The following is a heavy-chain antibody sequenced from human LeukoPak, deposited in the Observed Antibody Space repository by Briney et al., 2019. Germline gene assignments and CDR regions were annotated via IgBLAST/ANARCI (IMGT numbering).Heavy chain of an antibody. CDR3: ARQGNVYGDVWFGY. D-gene: IGHD4-17*01. CDR2: IYCSGST. J-gene: IGHJ4*02. V-gene: IGHV4-39*01. CDR1: GVSISHSNYN. Sequence: SGTLSLSCTVSGVSISHSNYNWGWHRQPPGKELEWLGSIYCSGSTYYDPPLKSRITVSADMSKNQFSLKVTSVTAADTAVYYCARQGNVYGDVWFGYWGLGILVIVSS.